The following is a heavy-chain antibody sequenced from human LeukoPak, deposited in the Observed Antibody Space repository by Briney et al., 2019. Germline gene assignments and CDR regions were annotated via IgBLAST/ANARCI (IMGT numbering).Heavy chain of an antibody. CDR1: GYTFTGYY. D-gene: IGHD1-26*01. Sequence: ASVKVSCKASGYTFTGYYMHWVRQAPGQGLEWMGWISAYNGNTNYAQKLQGRVTMTTDTSTSTAYMELRSLRSDDTAVYYCARDSGSYVLPGTDYWGQGTLVTVSS. CDR3: ARDSGSYVLPGTDY. CDR2: ISAYNGNT. J-gene: IGHJ4*02. V-gene: IGHV1-18*04.